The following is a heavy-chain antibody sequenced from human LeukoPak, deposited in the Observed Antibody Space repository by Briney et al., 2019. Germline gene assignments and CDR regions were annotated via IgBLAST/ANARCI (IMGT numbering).Heavy chain of an antibody. CDR1: GYTFTSSG. CDR3: AREEELVSRGSYDY. V-gene: IGHV1-18*01. J-gene: IGHJ4*02. CDR2: ITAYNGNT. Sequence: GASVKVSCKASGYTFTSSGISWVRQAPGQGLEWMGWITAYNGNTNYAQKLQGRVTMTTDTSTSTAYMELRSLRSDDTAVYYCAREEELVSRGSYDYWGQGTLVTVSS. D-gene: IGHD6-13*01.